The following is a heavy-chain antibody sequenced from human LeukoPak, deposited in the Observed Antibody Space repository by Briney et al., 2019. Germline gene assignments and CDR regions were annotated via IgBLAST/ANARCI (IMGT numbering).Heavy chain of an antibody. J-gene: IGHJ4*02. CDR1: GFTFSSYS. V-gene: IGHV3-21*01. Sequence: GGSLRLSCAASGFTFSSYSMNWVRQAPGKGLEWVSSISSSSSYIYYADSVKGRFTISRDNAKNSLYLQMNSLGAEDTAVYYCARQRGYSYGFGYWGQGTLVTVSS. CDR2: ISSSSSYI. CDR3: ARQRGYSYGFGY. D-gene: IGHD5-18*01.